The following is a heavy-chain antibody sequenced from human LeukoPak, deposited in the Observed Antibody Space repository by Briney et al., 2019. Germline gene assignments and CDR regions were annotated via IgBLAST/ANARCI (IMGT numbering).Heavy chain of an antibody. CDR2: ISWNSNSI. D-gene: IGHD6-13*01. J-gene: IGHJ3*02. Sequence: GGSLRLSCAASGFTFDDYAMHWVRQAPGKGLEWVSGISWNSNSIGYADSVKGRFTISRDNAKNSLYLQMNSLRPEDTAVYYCARDGVAAAGDDAFDIWGQGTMVTVSS. CDR1: GFTFDDYA. CDR3: ARDGVAAAGDDAFDI. V-gene: IGHV3-9*01.